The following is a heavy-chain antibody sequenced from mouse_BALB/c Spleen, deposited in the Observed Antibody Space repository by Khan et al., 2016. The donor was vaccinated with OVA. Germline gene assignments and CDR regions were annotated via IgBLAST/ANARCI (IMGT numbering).Heavy chain of an antibody. Sequence: QVQLKESGPGLVAPSQSLSITCTVSGFSLSRYSIHWVRQPPGKGLEWLGMIWSGGSTDYNSALKSRLSISKDNSKSQVFLKMNSLQTDDTAMYYCARNRDGGSYWYFDIWGAGTTVTVSS. CDR2: IWSGGST. CDR1: GFSLSRYS. V-gene: IGHV2-6-4*01. CDR3: ARNRDGGSYWYFDI. J-gene: IGHJ1*01. D-gene: IGHD3-3*01.